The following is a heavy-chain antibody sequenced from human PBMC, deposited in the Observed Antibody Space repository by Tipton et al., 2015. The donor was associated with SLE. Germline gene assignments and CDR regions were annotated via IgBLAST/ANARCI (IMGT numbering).Heavy chain of an antibody. Sequence: GSQRLSCAASGFTFSNYNMNWVRQAPGKGLEWVSSISSSSSYIYYADSVKGRFTISRDNSKNTLYLQMNSLRAEDTAVYYCAGWVGYCSGGSCFYWGQGTLVTVSS. CDR3: AGWVGYCSGGSCFY. J-gene: IGHJ4*02. CDR1: GFTFSNYN. V-gene: IGHV3-21*01. D-gene: IGHD2-15*01. CDR2: ISSSSSYI.